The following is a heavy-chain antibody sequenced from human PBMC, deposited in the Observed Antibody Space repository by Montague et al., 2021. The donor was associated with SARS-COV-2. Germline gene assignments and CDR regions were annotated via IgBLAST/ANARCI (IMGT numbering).Heavy chain of an antibody. D-gene: IGHD3-10*01. CDR2: IYYSGST. V-gene: IGHV4-39*01. J-gene: IGHJ1*01. Sequence: SETLSLTCSVSGGSISSSSNYWGWIRQPPGKGLEWIGNIYYSGSTHYKSSLKSRVTISVDTSKNQFSLKLSSVTAADTAVYYCARRGWFGGLLWGQGTLVTVSS. CDR1: GGSISSSSNY. CDR3: ARRGWFGGLL.